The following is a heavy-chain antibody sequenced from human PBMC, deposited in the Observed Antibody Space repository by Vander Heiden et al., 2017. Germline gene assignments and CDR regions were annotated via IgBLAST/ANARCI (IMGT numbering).Heavy chain of an antibody. CDR3: TDCSSTSCLNWFDP. J-gene: IGHJ5*02. CDR2: ISGSGGST. V-gene: IGHV3-23*01. Sequence: EVQLLESGGGLVQPGGSLRLSCPASGSTFGSYAMSWVRQAPGKGLEWVSAISGSGGSTYYADSVKGRFTISRDNSKNTLYLQMNSLRAEDTVVYYCTDCSSTSCLNWFDPWGQGTLVTVSS. CDR1: GSTFGSYA. D-gene: IGHD2-2*01.